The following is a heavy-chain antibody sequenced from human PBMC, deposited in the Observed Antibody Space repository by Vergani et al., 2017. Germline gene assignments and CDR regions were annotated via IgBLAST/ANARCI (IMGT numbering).Heavy chain of an antibody. J-gene: IGHJ5*02. D-gene: IGHD2-15*01. CDR2: IYYSGST. CDR3: ARDRVCSGGSCYSNWFDP. V-gene: IGHV4-39*07. CDR1: GGSISSSSYY. Sequence: QLQLQESGPGLVKPSETLSLTCTVSGGSISSSSYYWGWIRQPPGKGLEWIGSIYYSGSTYYNPSLKSRVTISVDTSKNQFSLKLSSVTAADTAVYYCARDRVCSGGSCYSNWFDPWGQGTLVTVSS.